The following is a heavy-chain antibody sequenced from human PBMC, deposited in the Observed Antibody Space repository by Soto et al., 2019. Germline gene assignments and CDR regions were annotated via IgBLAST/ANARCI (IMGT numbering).Heavy chain of an antibody. V-gene: IGHV4-30-2*01. D-gene: IGHD3-10*01. CDR3: ARAITMVRGPGRWFDP. CDR2: IYHSGST. Sequence: QLQLQESGSGLVKPSQTLSLTCAVSGGSISSGGYSWSWIRQPPGKGLEWIGYIYHSGSTYYNPSLKSRVTISVDRSKNQFSLKLSSVTAADTAVYYCARAITMVRGPGRWFDPWGQGTLVTVSS. CDR1: GGSISSGGYS. J-gene: IGHJ5*02.